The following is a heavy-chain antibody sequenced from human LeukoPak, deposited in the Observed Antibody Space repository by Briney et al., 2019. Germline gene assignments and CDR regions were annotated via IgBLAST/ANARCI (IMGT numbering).Heavy chain of an antibody. CDR2: ISAYNGNT. CDR1: GYTFTSYG. Sequence: ASVKVSCKASGYTFTSYGISWVRQAPGQGLERMGWISAYNGNTNYAQKLQGRVTMTTDTSTSTAYMELRSLRSDDTAVYYCARFEVFWSGSNWFDPWGQGTLVTVSS. CDR3: ARFEVFWSGSNWFDP. D-gene: IGHD3-3*01. V-gene: IGHV1-18*01. J-gene: IGHJ5*02.